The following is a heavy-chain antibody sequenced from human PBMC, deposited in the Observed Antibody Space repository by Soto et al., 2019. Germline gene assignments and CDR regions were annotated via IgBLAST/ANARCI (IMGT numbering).Heavy chain of an antibody. J-gene: IGHJ4*02. Sequence: EVQLLESGGGLVQPGGSLRLSCAASGFTFSSYAMSWVRQAPGKGLEWVSGIGGSGAGTNYAYSVKGRFTISRDNSKNTLYLQMSSLRAEDTAVYYCARGGGIAVAGTHLDYWGQGTLVTVSS. CDR1: GFTFSSYA. CDR3: ARGGGIAVAGTHLDY. V-gene: IGHV3-23*01. D-gene: IGHD6-19*01. CDR2: IGGSGAGT.